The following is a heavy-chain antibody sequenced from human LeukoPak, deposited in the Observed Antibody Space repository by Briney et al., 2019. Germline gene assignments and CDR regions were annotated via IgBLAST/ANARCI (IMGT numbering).Heavy chain of an antibody. CDR3: AGYSSAWYYFDY. D-gene: IGHD6-13*01. V-gene: IGHV3-53*04. Sequence: GGSLRLSCAASGFTVSSSYMTWVRQAPGKGLEWVSLIYSGGSTYYAEPVKGRFTISRHNSENTLYLQMNSLRAEDTAVYYCAGYSSAWYYFDYWGQGTLVTVSS. J-gene: IGHJ4*02. CDR1: GFTVSSSY. CDR2: IYSGGST.